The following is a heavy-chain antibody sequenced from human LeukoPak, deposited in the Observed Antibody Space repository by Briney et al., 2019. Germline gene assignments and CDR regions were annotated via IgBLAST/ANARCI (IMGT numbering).Heavy chain of an antibody. V-gene: IGHV3-21*01. J-gene: IGHJ4*02. CDR2: ISGSSSYI. CDR3: AKVKYSGYVVDY. CDR1: GFTFSSYS. Sequence: GGSLRLSCAASGFTFSSYSMNWVRQAPGKGLEWVSSISGSSSYIYYADSVKGRFTISRHNAKNSLYLQMNSLRAEDTAVYYCAKVKYSGYVVDYWGQGTLVTVSS. D-gene: IGHD5-12*01.